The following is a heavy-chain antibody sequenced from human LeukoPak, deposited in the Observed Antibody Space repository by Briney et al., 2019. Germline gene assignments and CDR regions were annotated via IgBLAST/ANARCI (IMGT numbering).Heavy chain of an antibody. CDR2: IKGDGIST. D-gene: IGHD3-3*01. CDR3: AKDHYWSIDY. CDR1: GFDFSSNW. Sequence: GGSLRLSCAASGFDFSSNWMHWVRHAPGQGLEWVSRIKGDGISTNYADSVKGRFTISRDIAKNTLYLQMNSLRAEDTGVYYCAKDHYWSIDYWGRGTLVTVSS. V-gene: IGHV3-74*01. J-gene: IGHJ4*02.